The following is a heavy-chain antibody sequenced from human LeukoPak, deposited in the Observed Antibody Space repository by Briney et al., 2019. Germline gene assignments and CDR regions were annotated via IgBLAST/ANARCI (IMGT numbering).Heavy chain of an antibody. CDR2: IIPIFGTA. V-gene: IGHV1-69*13. J-gene: IGHJ4*02. Sequence: SVKVSCKASGGTFSSYAISWVRQAPGQGLEWMGGIIPIFGTANYAQKFQGRVTITADESTSIAYTELSSLRSEDTAVYYCARGLVGYSDYLGYFDYWGQGTLVTVSS. CDR3: ARGLVGYSDYLGYFDY. CDR1: GGTFSSYA. D-gene: IGHD4-11*01.